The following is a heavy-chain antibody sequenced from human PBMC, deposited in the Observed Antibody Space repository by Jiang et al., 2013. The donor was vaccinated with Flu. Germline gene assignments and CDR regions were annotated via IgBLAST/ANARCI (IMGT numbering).Heavy chain of an antibody. V-gene: IGHV4-59*01. D-gene: IGHD3-3*01. J-gene: IGHJ4*02. CDR3: ARLPIRQNSFGFFEN. CDR2: KSYSGRS. CDR1: GDSSTSDH. Sequence: GSGLVKPSETLSLTCTVSGDSSTSDHWTWIRQPPGKDLEWIGYKSYSGRSNYNPSLRSRATVSLDTSKSQFSLRLTSVTAADTAVYFCARLPIRQNSFGFFENWGQGALVTVSS.